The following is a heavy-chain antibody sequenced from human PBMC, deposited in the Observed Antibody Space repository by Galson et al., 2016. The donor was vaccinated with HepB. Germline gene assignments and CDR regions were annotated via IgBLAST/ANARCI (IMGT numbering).Heavy chain of an antibody. CDR1: GFNFHGYS. Sequence: SLRLSCAASGFNFHGYSMNWVRQAPGKGLEWVSYISSAGNVKYYADSVKGRFTISRDNVQNSLYLQMDSLRDEDTATYYCTRDRGGHAALNHGWGRWFDPWGQGTLVTVSS. CDR3: TRDRGGHAALNHGWGRWFDP. CDR2: ISSAGNVK. D-gene: IGHD6-6*01. J-gene: IGHJ5*02. V-gene: IGHV3-48*02.